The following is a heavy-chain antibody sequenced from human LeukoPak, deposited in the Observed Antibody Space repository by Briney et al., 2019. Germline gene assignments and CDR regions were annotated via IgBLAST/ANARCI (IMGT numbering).Heavy chain of an antibody. D-gene: IGHD3-22*01. CDR3: ARDKRAYYYDSSGPEDFDI. Sequence: SETLSLTCAVYGGSFSGYYWGWIRQPPGKGLEWIGSIYYSGSTYYNPSLKSRVTISVDTSKNQFSLKLSSVTAADTAVYYCARDKRAYYYDSSGPEDFDIWGQGTMVTVSS. V-gene: IGHV4-34*01. CDR2: IYYSGST. J-gene: IGHJ3*02. CDR1: GGSFSGYY.